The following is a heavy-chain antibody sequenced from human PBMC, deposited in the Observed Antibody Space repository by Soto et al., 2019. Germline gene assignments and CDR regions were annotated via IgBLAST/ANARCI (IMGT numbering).Heavy chain of an antibody. J-gene: IGHJ5*02. CDR1: GYTFTSYY. Sequence: QVQLVQSGAEVKKPGASVKVSCKASGYTFTSYYMHWVRQAPGQGLEWMGIINPSGGSTSYAQKFQGRVTMTRDTSTSTVYVELSSLRSEDTAVYYCARDPYDIVVVPAAPSSWFDPWGQGTLVTVSS. CDR3: ARDPYDIVVVPAAPSSWFDP. V-gene: IGHV1-46*03. D-gene: IGHD2-2*01. CDR2: INPSGGST.